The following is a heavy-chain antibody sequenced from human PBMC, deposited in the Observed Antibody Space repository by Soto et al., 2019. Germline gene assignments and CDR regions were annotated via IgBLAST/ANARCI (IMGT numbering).Heavy chain of an antibody. CDR1: GFTFRSYA. D-gene: IGHD6-13*01. Sequence: QVQLVESGGGVVQPGRSLRLSCAASGFTFRSYAMDWVRQAPGKGLEWVAVISYDGTNKYYADSVKGRFTISRDNSKNKLSLQMNSLRPDDTAVYYCARGDSNSWSDFWGQGTLVTVSS. CDR2: ISYDGTNK. J-gene: IGHJ4*02. CDR3: ARGDSNSWSDF. V-gene: IGHV3-30*01.